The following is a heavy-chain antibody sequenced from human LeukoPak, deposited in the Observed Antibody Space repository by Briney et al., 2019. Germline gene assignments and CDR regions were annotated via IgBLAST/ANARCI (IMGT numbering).Heavy chain of an antibody. CDR2: ISYDGSNK. CDR3: AREFKGSGYYYGQLDY. CDR1: GFTFSSYG. J-gene: IGHJ4*02. Sequence: PGRSLRLSCAASGFTFSSYGMHWVRQAPGKGLEWVAVISYDGSNKYYADSVKGRFTISRDNSKNTLYLQMNSLRAEDTAVYYCAREFKGSGYYYGQLDYWGQGTLVTVSS. D-gene: IGHD3-22*01. V-gene: IGHV3-30*03.